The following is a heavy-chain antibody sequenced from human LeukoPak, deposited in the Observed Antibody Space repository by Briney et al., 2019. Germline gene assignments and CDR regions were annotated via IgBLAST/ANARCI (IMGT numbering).Heavy chain of an antibody. CDR2: ISSSGSTI. D-gene: IGHD3-9*01. Sequence: QTGGSLRLSCAASGFTFSSYEMNWVRQAPGKGLEWVSYISSSGSTIYYADSVKGRFTISRDNAKNSLYLQMNSLRAEDTAVYYCAQLGTLRYFDWLSNYWGQGTLVTVSS. J-gene: IGHJ4*02. CDR3: AQLGTLRYFDWLSNY. CDR1: GFTFSSYE. V-gene: IGHV3-48*03.